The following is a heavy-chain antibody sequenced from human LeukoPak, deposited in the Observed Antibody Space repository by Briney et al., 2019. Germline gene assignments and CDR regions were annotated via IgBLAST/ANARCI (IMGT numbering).Heavy chain of an antibody. CDR3: ARAPFSADSSATPPAFDI. V-gene: IGHV3-53*01. D-gene: IGHD3-22*01. CDR2: IYSPGGT. Sequence: RGSLRLSCAASGFTVSRHYMSWVRQAPGKGLEWVSIIYSPGGTYYADSVKGRFTISRDNSKNTIYLQMNRLRVDDTAVYYCARAPFSADSSATPPAFDIWGHGTMVTVSS. CDR1: GFTVSRHY. J-gene: IGHJ3*02.